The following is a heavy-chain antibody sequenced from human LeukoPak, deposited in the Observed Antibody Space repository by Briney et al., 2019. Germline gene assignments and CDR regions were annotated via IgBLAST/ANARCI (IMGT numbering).Heavy chain of an antibody. D-gene: IGHD4-23*01. Sequence: TSQTLSLTCTVSGASITSDIFYWNWIRQSPGKGLEWLGPIHNSRGTSYNPSLEMRLTISVDPAENKFFLKMTSVTHADTATYYCGKVGGKTYSWGQGTLVTVSS. CDR2: IHNSRGT. CDR3: GKVGGKTYS. CDR1: GASITSDIFY. J-gene: IGHJ4*02. V-gene: IGHV4-30-4*01.